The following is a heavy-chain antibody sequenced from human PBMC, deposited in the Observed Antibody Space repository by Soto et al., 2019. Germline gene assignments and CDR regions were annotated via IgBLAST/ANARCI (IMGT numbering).Heavy chain of an antibody. CDR2: IYHSGST. Sequence: QVQLQESGPGLVKPSGTLSLTCAVSGGSISSSNWWGWVRQPTGKGLEWIGEIYHSGSTNYNPSLKSRVTISVDQSKNQFSLKLSSATAADTAVYYCARVWTTVTNWFDPWGQGNLVTVSS. J-gene: IGHJ5*02. CDR1: GGSISSSNW. D-gene: IGHD4-17*01. CDR3: ARVWTTVTNWFDP. V-gene: IGHV4-4*02.